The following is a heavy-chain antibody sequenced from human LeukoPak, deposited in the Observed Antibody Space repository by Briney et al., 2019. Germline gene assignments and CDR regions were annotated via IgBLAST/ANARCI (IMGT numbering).Heavy chain of an antibody. Sequence: SETLSLTCTVSGGSIRSGSYYWGWVRQPPGKGLEWIWNIYYSGTTYYNPSLKSRVTISVDTSKNQFSLKLRSVTAADTAVYYCARGAAAGTIGPNWFDPWGQGTLVTVSS. D-gene: IGHD6-13*01. J-gene: IGHJ5*02. CDR1: GGSIRSGSYY. V-gene: IGHV4-39*07. CDR3: ARGAAAGTIGPNWFDP. CDR2: IYYSGTT.